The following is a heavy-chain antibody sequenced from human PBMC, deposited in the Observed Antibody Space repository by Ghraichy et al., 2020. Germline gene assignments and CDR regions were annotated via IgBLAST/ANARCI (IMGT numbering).Heavy chain of an antibody. V-gene: IGHV3-7*01. CDR3: ARDPHVQAIDL. CDR2: INQDGSGV. J-gene: IGHJ5*02. Sequence: GGSLRLSCAASGFTFSNYWMCWVRQAPGKGLEWVANINQDGSGVYYVDSVKGRFTLSRDNAKKSLYLQMNSLRAEDTAVYYCARDPHVQAIDLWGQGTRVTVSS. CDR1: GFTFSNYW.